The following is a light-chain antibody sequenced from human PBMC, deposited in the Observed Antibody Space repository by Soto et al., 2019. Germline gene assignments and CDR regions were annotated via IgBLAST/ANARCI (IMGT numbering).Light chain of an antibody. CDR3: QQYGSSGT. CDR1: ESVSRNY. J-gene: IGKJ1*01. Sequence: EIVLTQSPGTLSLSPGERATLSCRASESVSRNYIAWYQQKPGQAPRLLIFATSNTATGIPDRFGGSGSETEFTLTISGLEPEDFAVYYCQQYGSSGTFGQGTKVEIK. V-gene: IGKV3-20*01. CDR2: ATS.